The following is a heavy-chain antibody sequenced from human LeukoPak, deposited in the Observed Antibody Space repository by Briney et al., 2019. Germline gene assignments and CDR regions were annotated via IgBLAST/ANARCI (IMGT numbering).Heavy chain of an antibody. V-gene: IGHV4-4*07. CDR3: ASSRYYDSSGYFNY. CDR2: IYTSGCT. J-gene: IGHJ4*02. D-gene: IGHD3-22*01. CDR1: GGSISSYY. Sequence: SETLSLTCTVSGGSISSYYWSWIRQPAGKGLEWIGRIYTSGCTNYNPSLKSRVTMSVDTSKNQFSLKLSSVTAADTAVYYCASSRYYDSSGYFNYWGQGTLVTVSS.